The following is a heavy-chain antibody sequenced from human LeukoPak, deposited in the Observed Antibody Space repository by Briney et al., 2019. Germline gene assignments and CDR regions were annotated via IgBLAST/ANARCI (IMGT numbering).Heavy chain of an antibody. CDR3: ARRSWGVYYFDD. CDR1: GCSISSYY. D-gene: IGHD3-10*01. V-gene: IGHV4-4*09. CDR2: IYTCGST. Sequence: SETLSLTCTVSGCSISSYYWSWIRQPPGKGLEWIGYIYTCGSTNYNPSLKSQVTISVDTSKNQFSLKLSSVTAADTAVYYCARRSWGVYYFDDWGQGTLVTVS. J-gene: IGHJ4*02.